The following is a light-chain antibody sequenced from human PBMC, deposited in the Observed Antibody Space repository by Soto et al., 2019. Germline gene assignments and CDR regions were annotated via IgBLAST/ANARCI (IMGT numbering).Light chain of an antibody. CDR3: CMYARSTTHSYV. V-gene: IGLV2-23*02. CDR1: HSDVGSYNL. CDR2: EVS. Sequence: IFRNRNHSDVGSYNLVSWYQQHPGKAPKVIIYEVSERPSGVSDRFSGSKSGNTASLMISGLQAVYEADYYCCMYARSTTHSYVFGSGSEVTVL. J-gene: IGLJ1*01.